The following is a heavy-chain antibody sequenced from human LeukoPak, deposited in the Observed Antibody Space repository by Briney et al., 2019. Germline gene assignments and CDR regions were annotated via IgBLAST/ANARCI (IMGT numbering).Heavy chain of an antibody. CDR2: IKQDGSER. V-gene: IGHV3-7*01. D-gene: IGHD3-10*01. J-gene: IGHJ4*02. Sequence: GGSLRLSCAASGFTFSGYWMSWVGQAPGKGLEWVANIKQDGSERYYVDSVKGRFTISRDNAKNSLYLQMNSLRAEDTAVYYCARGGGSYGLGSYVFDYWGQGTLVTVSS. CDR1: GFTFSGYW. CDR3: ARGGGSYGLGSYVFDY.